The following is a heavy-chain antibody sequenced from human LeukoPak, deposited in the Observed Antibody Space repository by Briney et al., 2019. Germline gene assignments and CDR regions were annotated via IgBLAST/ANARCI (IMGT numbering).Heavy chain of an antibody. D-gene: IGHD2-15*01. CDR3: AKNGDRGAYCSGGSCYPYYYYNMDV. V-gene: IGHV3-53*01. Sequence: PAGGSLRLSCTVSGFTVSSNSMSWVRQAPGKGLEWVSFIYSDNTHYSDSVKGRFTISRDNSKNTLYLQMNSLRAEDTAIYYCAKNGDRGAYCSGGSCYPYYYYNMDVWGKGTTVTISS. J-gene: IGHJ6*03. CDR1: GFTVSSNS. CDR2: IYSDNT.